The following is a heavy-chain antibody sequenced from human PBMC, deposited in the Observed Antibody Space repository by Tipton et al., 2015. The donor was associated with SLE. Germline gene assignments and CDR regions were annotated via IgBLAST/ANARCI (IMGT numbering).Heavy chain of an antibody. CDR1: GGSISSYY. CDR3: ARDANESLAVAGNFDY. V-gene: IGHV4-59*01. D-gene: IGHD6-19*01. Sequence: TLSLTCTVSGGSISSYYWSWIRQPPGQGLEWIGYIYYSGSTNYNPSLKSRVTISVDTSKNQFSLKLSSVTAADTAVYYCARDANESLAVAGNFDYWGQGTLVTVSS. J-gene: IGHJ4*02. CDR2: IYYSGST.